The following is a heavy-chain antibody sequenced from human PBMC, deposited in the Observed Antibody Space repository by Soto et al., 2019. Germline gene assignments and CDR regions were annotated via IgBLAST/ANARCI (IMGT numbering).Heavy chain of an antibody. J-gene: IGHJ6*02. CDR3: AKAQTSDKLYDFWSGYYLYYYYYGMDV. D-gene: IGHD3-3*01. V-gene: IGHV3-30*18. Sequence: SGGSLRLSCAASGFTFSSYGMHWVRQAPGKGLEWVAVISYDGSNKYYADSVKGRFTISRDNSKNTLYLQMNSLRAEDTAVYYCAKAQTSDKLYDFWSGYYLYYYYYGMDVWGQGTTVTVS. CDR2: ISYDGSNK. CDR1: GFTFSSYG.